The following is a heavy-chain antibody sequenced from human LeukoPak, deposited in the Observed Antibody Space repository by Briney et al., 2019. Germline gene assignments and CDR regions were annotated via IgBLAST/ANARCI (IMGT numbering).Heavy chain of an antibody. Sequence: SETLSLTCAVYGGSFSGYYWSWIRQPPGKGLEWIGEINHSGSTNYNPSLKSRVTISVDTSKNQFSLKLSSVTAADTAVYYCGQVAGAYYHGMDVWGQGTTVTVSS. J-gene: IGHJ6*02. CDR1: GGSFSGYY. CDR2: INHSGST. CDR3: GQVAGAYYHGMDV. V-gene: IGHV4-34*01. D-gene: IGHD6-19*01.